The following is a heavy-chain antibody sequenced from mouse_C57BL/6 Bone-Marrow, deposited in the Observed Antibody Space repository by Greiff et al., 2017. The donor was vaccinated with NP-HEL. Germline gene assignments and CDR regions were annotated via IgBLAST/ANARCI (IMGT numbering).Heavy chain of an antibody. Sequence: QVQLQQPGAELVKPGASVKLSCKASGYTFTSYWMQWVKQRPGQGLEWIGEIDPSDSYTNYNQKFKGKATLTVDTSSSTAYMQLSSLTSEDSAVYYCASENYVYDLVFDVWGTGTTVTVSS. CDR1: GYTFTSYW. D-gene: IGHD2-2*01. J-gene: IGHJ1*03. CDR2: IDPSDSYT. V-gene: IGHV1-50*01. CDR3: ASENYVYDLVFDV.